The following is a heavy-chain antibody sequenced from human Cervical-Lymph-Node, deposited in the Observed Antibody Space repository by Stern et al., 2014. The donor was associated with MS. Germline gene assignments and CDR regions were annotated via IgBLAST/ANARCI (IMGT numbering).Heavy chain of an antibody. J-gene: IGHJ4*02. CDR1: GFSFRDYY. V-gene: IGHV3-11*06. Sequence: VQLEESGGGLVKPGGSLRLSCAASGFSFRDYYMTWIRQAPGKGLEWVTFIIGCSSSQKYADSVKGRFTISRDNTQKPLDFQMNSLSAEDTAVYYCARGYSSGWYAGSDYWGQGSLVTVSS. D-gene: IGHD6-19*01. CDR3: ARGYSSGWYAGSDY. CDR2: IIGCSSSQ.